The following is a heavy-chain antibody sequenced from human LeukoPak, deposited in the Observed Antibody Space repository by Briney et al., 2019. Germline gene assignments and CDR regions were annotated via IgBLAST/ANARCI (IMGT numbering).Heavy chain of an antibody. CDR1: GFTFSSYS. CDR2: IWYDESNK. D-gene: IGHD1-26*01. CDR3: ARDESIVGATDFDY. Sequence: PGGSLRLSCAASGFTFSSYSMNWVRQAPGKGLEWVAVIWYDESNKYYADSVKGRFTISRDNSKSTLYLQMNSLRAEDTAVYYCARDESIVGATDFDYWGQGTLVTVSS. J-gene: IGHJ4*02. V-gene: IGHV3-33*08.